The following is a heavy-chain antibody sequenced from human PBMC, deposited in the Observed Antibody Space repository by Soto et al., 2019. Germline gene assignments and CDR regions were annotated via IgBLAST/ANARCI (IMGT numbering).Heavy chain of an antibody. CDR2: ISSGGTTT. CDR3: AGDPYYYGSAF. D-gene: IGHD3-10*01. J-gene: IGHJ4*02. V-gene: IGHV3-11*01. Sequence: GSLRLSCAASGFRFSDHYMTWIRQAPGKGLEWVSKISSGGTTTYYADSVKGRFTVSRDNAKNSLYLQMNSLRIEDTAVYYCAGDPYYYGSAFWGQGTLVTVSS. CDR1: GFRFSDHY.